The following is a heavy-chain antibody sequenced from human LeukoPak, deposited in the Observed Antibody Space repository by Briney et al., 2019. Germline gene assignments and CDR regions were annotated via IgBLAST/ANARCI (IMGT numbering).Heavy chain of an antibody. CDR1: GFTVSTNF. CDR3: ARGDALDY. Sequence: GGSPRLSCAASGFTVSTNFITWVRQAPGKGLEWVSVINTGGSTYYADSVKGRFTISRDNSKNTVYLQMKSVRAEDTAAYYCARGDALDYWGQGMLVTVSS. V-gene: IGHV3-53*01. D-gene: IGHD2-8*01. CDR2: INTGGST. J-gene: IGHJ4*02.